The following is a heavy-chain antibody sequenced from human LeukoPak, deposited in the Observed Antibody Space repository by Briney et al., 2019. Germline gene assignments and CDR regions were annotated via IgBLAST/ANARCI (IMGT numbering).Heavy chain of an antibody. Sequence: PGGSLRLSCAASGFTVSSNYMSWVRQGPGKGLECVSVISNDGDTYYADSVKGRFTISRDNAKNSLFLQMNNLRDEDTAIYYCARHRGISFWGQGTLVTVSS. V-gene: IGHV3-66*04. CDR3: ARHRGISF. CDR1: GFTVSSNY. D-gene: IGHD3-16*01. CDR2: ISNDGDT. J-gene: IGHJ4*02.